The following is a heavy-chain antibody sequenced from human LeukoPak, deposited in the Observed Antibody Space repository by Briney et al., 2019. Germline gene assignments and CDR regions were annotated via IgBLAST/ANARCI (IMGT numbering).Heavy chain of an antibody. J-gene: IGHJ4*02. CDR1: GFTFSSYG. Sequence: GGSLRLSCAASGFTFSSYGMHWVRQAPGKGLEWVAVISYDGSNKYYADSVKGRFTISRDNSKNTLYLQMNSLRAEDTAVYYCAKEPHYYGDYSGPMFSSSYFDYWGQGTLVTVSS. CDR3: AKEPHYYGDYSGPMFSSSYFDY. D-gene: IGHD4-17*01. CDR2: ISYDGSNK. V-gene: IGHV3-30*18.